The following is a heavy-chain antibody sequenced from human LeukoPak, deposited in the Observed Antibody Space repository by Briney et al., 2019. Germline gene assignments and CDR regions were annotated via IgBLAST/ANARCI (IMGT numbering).Heavy chain of an antibody. Sequence: PSETLSLTCTVSGGSISSYYWSWIRQTPGKGLEWIGYIYYSGSTNFNPSLKSRVTISVDTSKNQFSLKLKPVTAADTAVYYCARSHWGPFGSRIANWFDPWGQGTLVTVSS. CDR3: ARSHWGPFGSRIANWFDP. CDR1: GGSISSYY. V-gene: IGHV4-59*12. D-gene: IGHD7-27*01. J-gene: IGHJ5*02. CDR2: IYYSGST.